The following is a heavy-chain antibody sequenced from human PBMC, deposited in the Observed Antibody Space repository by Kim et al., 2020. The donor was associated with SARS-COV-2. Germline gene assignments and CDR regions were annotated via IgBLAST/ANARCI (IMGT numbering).Heavy chain of an antibody. CDR1: GYTFTGYY. Sequence: ASVKVSCKASGYTFTGYYMHWVRQAPGQGLEWMGWINPNSGGTNYAQKFQGRVTMTRDTSISTAYMELSRLRSDDTAVYYCARTTVTTFEFDPWGQGTLVTVSS. CDR2: INPNSGGT. CDR3: ARTTVTTFEFDP. V-gene: IGHV1-2*02. J-gene: IGHJ5*02. D-gene: IGHD4-17*01.